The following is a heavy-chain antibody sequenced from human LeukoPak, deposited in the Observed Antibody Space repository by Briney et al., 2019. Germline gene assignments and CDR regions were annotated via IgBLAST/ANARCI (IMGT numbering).Heavy chain of an antibody. V-gene: IGHV1-2*02. Sequence: ASVKVSCKASGYTFTGYYMHWVRQAPGQGLEWMGWINPNSGGTNYAQKFQGRVTMTRDTSISTAYMDLSRLRSDDTAVYYCARGFTKFYYDSSGYYNYWGQGTLVTVSS. J-gene: IGHJ4*02. CDR1: GYTFTGYY. CDR3: ARGFTKFYYDSSGYYNY. D-gene: IGHD3-22*01. CDR2: INPNSGGT.